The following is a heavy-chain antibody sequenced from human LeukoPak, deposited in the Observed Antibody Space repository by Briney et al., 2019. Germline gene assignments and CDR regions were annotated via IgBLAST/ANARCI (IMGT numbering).Heavy chain of an antibody. J-gene: IGHJ5*02. CDR1: GGSISSYY. CDR2: IYTSGTI. CDR3: ARDSGTTGEVKFDP. Sequence: PSETLSLTCTVSGGSISSYYWSWIRQPAGTALEWIGRIYTSGTIAYNPSLKSRVTMSVDTSKNQFSLKLSSVTAADTAVYYCARDSGTTGEVKFDPWGQGTLVTVSS. D-gene: IGHD3-10*01. V-gene: IGHV4-4*07.